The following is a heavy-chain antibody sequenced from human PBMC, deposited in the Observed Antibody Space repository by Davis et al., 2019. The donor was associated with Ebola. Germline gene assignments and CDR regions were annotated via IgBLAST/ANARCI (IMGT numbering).Heavy chain of an antibody. V-gene: IGHV5-51*01. CDR2: ISPGDSES. D-gene: IGHD2-15*01. Sequence: GESLKISCEASGYIFANFWIMWVRQVPGKGLEWMGIISPGDSESTYSPSFQGHVTISVDKSISTAHLQWSSLKASDTAMYFCARLVGDIVDAWFDPWGQGTLVTVSS. J-gene: IGHJ5*02. CDR1: GYIFANFW. CDR3: ARLVGDIVDAWFDP.